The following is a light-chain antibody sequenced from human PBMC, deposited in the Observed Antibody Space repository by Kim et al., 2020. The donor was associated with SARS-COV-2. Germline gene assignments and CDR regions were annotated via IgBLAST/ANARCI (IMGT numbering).Light chain of an antibody. CDR2: KAS. CDR1: QSIDIW. J-gene: IGKJ1*01. Sequence: DIQMTQSTSTLSASVGDRVTITCRASQSIDIWLAWYQQKPGKVPKLLIYKASTLESGVPSRFSGSGSGTEFTLTISSLQPDDFATYYCQQYKSGAAFGQGTKVDIK. CDR3: QQYKSGAA. V-gene: IGKV1-5*03.